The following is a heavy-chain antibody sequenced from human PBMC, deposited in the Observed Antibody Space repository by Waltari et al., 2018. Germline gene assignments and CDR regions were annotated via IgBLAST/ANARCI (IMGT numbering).Heavy chain of an antibody. CDR2: IYYTGST. CDR1: GGSFSSSSYY. D-gene: IGHD2-2*01. J-gene: IGHJ4*02. V-gene: IGHV4-39*01. CDR3: ARQGYCSSTTCSASFDY. Sequence: QLQLQESGPGLVKPSETLSLTCTVSGGSFSSSSYYWGWIRQPPGKGLEWIGGIYYTGSTYYNPSLKSRVTISIDTSKNHFSLKLNSVTAADTAVYYCARQGYCSSTTCSASFDYWGQGTLVTVSS.